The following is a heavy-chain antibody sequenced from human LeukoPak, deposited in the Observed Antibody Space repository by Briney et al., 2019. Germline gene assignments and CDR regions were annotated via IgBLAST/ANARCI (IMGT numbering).Heavy chain of an antibody. CDR1: GGSISGSGYY. D-gene: IGHD4-17*01. J-gene: IGHJ4*02. CDR3: TRSDYGDYIPYFDY. Sequence: SETLSLTCTASGGSISGSGYYWGWIRQPPGKGLEWIGSIYYSGSTYYNPSLKSRVTISVDTSKNQFSLKLSSVTAADTAVYYCTRSDYGDYIPYFDYWGQGTLVTVSS. V-gene: IGHV4-39*07. CDR2: IYYSGST.